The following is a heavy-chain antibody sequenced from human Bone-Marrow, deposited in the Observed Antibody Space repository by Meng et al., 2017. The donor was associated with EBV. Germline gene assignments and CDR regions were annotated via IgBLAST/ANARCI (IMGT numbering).Heavy chain of an antibody. D-gene: IGHD2-15*01. Sequence: QGQLQESGPGLVKPSQTLSLTCAVSGGSISTGYYYWTWIRQPPGKGLEWIGYMYYNGITYYNPSLKSRVTISGDSSKNQFSLKLTSVTAADTAVYFCARGSSFCSGGSCFENWGQGTLVTVSS. CDR3: ARGSSFCSGGSCFEN. CDR1: GGSISTGYYY. V-gene: IGHV4-30-4*01. J-gene: IGHJ4*02. CDR2: MYYNGIT.